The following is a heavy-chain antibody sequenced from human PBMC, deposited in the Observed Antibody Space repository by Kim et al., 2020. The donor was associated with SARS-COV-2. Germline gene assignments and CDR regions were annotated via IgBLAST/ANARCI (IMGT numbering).Heavy chain of an antibody. D-gene: IGHD3-3*01. CDR3: ARSLGAGPSTIFGVVIIPDAFDI. J-gene: IGHJ3*02. V-gene: IGHV4-39*01. CDR1: GGSISSSSYY. CDR2: IYYSVST. Sequence: SETLSLTCTVSGGSISSSSYYWGWIRQPPGKGLEWIGSIYYSVSTYYNPSLKSRVTISVDTSKNQFSLRLRSVTAADTAVYYCARSLGAGPSTIFGVVIIPDAFDIWGHGTLVTVSS.